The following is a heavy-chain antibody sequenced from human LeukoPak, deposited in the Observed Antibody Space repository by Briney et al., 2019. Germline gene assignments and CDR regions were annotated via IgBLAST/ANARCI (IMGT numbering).Heavy chain of an antibody. J-gene: IGHJ4*02. V-gene: IGHV3-30*18. CDR3: AKDHRRILDCSGGSCPLSFPDY. Sequence: GRSLRLSCAASGFTFSSYGMHWVRQAPGKGLEWVAVISYDGSNKYYADSVKGRLTISRDNSKNTLYLQMNSLRAEDTAVYYCAKDHRRILDCSGGSCPLSFPDYWGQGTLATVSS. CDR1: GFTFSSYG. D-gene: IGHD2-15*01. CDR2: ISYDGSNK.